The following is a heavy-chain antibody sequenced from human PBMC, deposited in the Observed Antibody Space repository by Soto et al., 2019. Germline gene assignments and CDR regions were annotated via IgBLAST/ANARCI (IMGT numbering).Heavy chain of an antibody. V-gene: IGHV3-9*01. Sequence: EVQLVESGGGMVQPGRSLRLSCVASGFTFDDYAMHWVRRGPGRGLEWVSGISWNSETTGYADSVRGRFTISRDNAKNSLYLQMNSLRVEYTAFYYRAKDEGDVWIGAKGSSYAYYCMDVWGQGTTVIVS. CDR3: AKDEGDVWIGAKGSSYAYYCMDV. CDR2: ISWNSETT. D-gene: IGHD3-3*01. J-gene: IGHJ6*02. CDR1: GFTFDDYA.